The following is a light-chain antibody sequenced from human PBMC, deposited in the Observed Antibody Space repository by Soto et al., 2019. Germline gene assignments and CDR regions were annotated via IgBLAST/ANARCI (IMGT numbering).Light chain of an antibody. CDR2: AAS. J-gene: IGKJ1*01. V-gene: IGKV1-39*01. Sequence: DIQMTQSPSSLSSSVGARVTITCRASQSISSYLNWYQQKPGKAPKLLIYAASSLQSGVPSRFSGSGSGTDFTLTISSLQPEDFATYYCQQSYSTPRTFGQGT. CDR1: QSISSY. CDR3: QQSYSTPRT.